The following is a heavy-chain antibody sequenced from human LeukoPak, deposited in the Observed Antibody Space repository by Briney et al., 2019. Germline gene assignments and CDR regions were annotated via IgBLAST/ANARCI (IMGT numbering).Heavy chain of an antibody. CDR2: INPNSGGT. CDR3: ARANALYCSSTSCLFDY. V-gene: IGHV1-2*02. D-gene: IGHD2-2*01. Sequence: GASVKVSCKASGYTFTGYYMHWVRQAPGQGLEWMAWINPNSGGTYYAQNFHDRITMTRDTSISTAYMPLSRLRSDDTAIYYCARANALYCSSTSCLFDYWGQGTLVTVSS. J-gene: IGHJ4*02. CDR1: GYTFTGYY.